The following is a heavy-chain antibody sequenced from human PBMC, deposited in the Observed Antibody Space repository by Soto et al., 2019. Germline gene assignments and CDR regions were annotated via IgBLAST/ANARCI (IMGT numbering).Heavy chain of an antibody. D-gene: IGHD2-21*02. CDR2: IYFSGST. J-gene: IGHJ5*02. V-gene: IGHV4-39*01. CDR1: GGSISSSRYY. CDR3: ATGLESDFALNWFDP. Sequence: SETLSLTCTVSGGSISSSRYYWGWMRQPPGKGLEWIGSIYFSGSTYYNPSLRSRVTISVDTSKNQFSLRLSSVTAADTAVYYCATGLESDFALNWFDPWGQGTPVTVSS.